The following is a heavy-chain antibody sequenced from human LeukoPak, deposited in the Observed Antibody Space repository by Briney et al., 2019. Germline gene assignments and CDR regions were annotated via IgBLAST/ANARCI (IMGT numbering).Heavy chain of an antibody. J-gene: IGHJ3*02. CDR2: ISSSGSTI. CDR3: ARDSSGHHDAFDI. D-gene: IGHD3-22*01. V-gene: IGHV3-11*01. Sequence: PGRSLRPSCAASGFTLSDYYIGWIRQDPGRGMEWVSYISSSGSTIYYADSVKGRFTISRDNAKNSLYLQMNSLRAEDTAVYYCARDSSGHHDAFDIWGQGTMVTVSS. CDR1: GFTLSDYY.